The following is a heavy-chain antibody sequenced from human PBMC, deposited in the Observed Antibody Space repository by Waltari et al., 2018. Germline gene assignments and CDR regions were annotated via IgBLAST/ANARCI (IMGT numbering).Heavy chain of an antibody. CDR2: ISSSSSYI. CDR1: GFTFSSYS. V-gene: IGHV3-21*01. J-gene: IGHJ6*02. D-gene: IGHD3-3*01. Sequence: EVQLVESGGGLVKPGGSLRLSCAASGFTFSSYSMNWVRQAPGQGLEWVSSISSSSSYIYYADSVKGRFTISRDNAKNSLYLQMNSLRAEDTAVYYCARERDGVVFGVEVNNYHYYGMDVWGQGTTVTVSS. CDR3: ARERDGVVFGVEVNNYHYYGMDV.